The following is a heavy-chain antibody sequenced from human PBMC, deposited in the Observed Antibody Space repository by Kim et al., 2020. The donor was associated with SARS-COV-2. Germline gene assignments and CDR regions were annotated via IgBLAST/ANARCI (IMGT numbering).Heavy chain of an antibody. Sequence: SETLSLTCTVSGGSISSYYWSWIRQPPGKGLEWIGYIYYSGSTNYNPSLKSRVTISVDTSKNQFSLKLSSVTAADTAVYYCARGRRGAGPFQHWGQGTLVTVSS. D-gene: IGHD3-10*01. CDR2: IYYSGST. CDR3: ARGRRGAGPFQH. V-gene: IGHV4-59*13. CDR1: GGSISSYY. J-gene: IGHJ1*01.